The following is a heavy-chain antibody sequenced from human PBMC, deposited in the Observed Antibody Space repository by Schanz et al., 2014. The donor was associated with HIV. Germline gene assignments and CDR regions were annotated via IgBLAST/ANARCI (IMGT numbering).Heavy chain of an antibody. J-gene: IGHJ4*02. CDR3: ARAYDRSGYYYGY. CDR1: GYSFSTYG. CDR2: ISAHNGNT. V-gene: IGHV1-18*01. Sequence: QVQLVQSGGEVKKPGASVKVSCKASGYSFSTYGISWVRQAPGQGLEGMGGISAHNGNTKYVQKLQGRVTMTTDTSMSTAYMELRSLRSDDTAVYYCARAYDRSGYYYGYWGQGTLVTVSS. D-gene: IGHD3-22*01.